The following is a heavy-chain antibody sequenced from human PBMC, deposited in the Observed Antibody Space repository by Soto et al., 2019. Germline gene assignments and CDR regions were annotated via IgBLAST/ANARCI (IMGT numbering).Heavy chain of an antibody. Sequence: QVQLVESGGGVVQPGRSLRLSCAASGFTFSSYAMHWVSQAPGKGLEWVAVISYDGSNKYYADSVKGRFTISRDNSKNTLSLQMNSLRAEDTAVYYCARDRLRYNWNDFPYYYYGMDVWGQGTTVTVSS. J-gene: IGHJ6*02. D-gene: IGHD1-1*01. CDR2: ISYDGSNK. CDR3: ARDRLRYNWNDFPYYYYGMDV. CDR1: GFTFSSYA. V-gene: IGHV3-30-3*01.